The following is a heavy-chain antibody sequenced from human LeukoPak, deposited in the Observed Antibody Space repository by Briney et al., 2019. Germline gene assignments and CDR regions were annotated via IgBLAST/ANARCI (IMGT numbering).Heavy chain of an antibody. CDR3: VKPPRLSIIRGEGMDV. J-gene: IGHJ6*02. D-gene: IGHD3-10*01. Sequence: PGASLRLSCAGSGFTFRTYAMGWVRQAPGKGLEWVSRINSGGDDTYYADSVKGRFTISRDNFKNTLYLQMNSLRAEDTAVYYCVKPPRLSIIRGEGMDVWGQGTTVTVSS. V-gene: IGHV3-23*01. CDR1: GFTFRTYA. CDR2: INSGGDDT.